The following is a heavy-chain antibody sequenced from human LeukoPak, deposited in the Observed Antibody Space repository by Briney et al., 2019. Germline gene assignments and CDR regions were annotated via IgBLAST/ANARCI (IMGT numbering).Heavy chain of an antibody. CDR2: ISAYNGNT. Sequence: ASVKVSYKASGYTFTSYGISWVRQAPGQGLEWMGWISAYNGNTNYAQKLQGRVTMTTDTSTSTAYMELRSLRSDDTAVYYCARRLRGNDAFDIWGQGTMVTVSS. J-gene: IGHJ3*02. CDR3: ARRLRGNDAFDI. CDR1: GYTFTSYG. D-gene: IGHD1-26*01. V-gene: IGHV1-18*01.